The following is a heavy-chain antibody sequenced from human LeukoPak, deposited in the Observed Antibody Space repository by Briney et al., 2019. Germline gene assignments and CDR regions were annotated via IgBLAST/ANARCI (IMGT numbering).Heavy chain of an antibody. CDR1: GGSFSGYY. CDR3: ARDPVAVAGTAHYYGMDV. J-gene: IGHJ6*02. D-gene: IGHD6-19*01. V-gene: IGHV4-34*01. CDR2: INHSGST. Sequence: SETLSLTCAVYGGSFSGYYWSWIRQSPGKGLEWIGEINHSGSTTYNPSLKSRVVISIDTSKNQFSLKLSSVTAADTAVYYCARDPVAVAGTAHYYGMDVWGQGTTVTVSS.